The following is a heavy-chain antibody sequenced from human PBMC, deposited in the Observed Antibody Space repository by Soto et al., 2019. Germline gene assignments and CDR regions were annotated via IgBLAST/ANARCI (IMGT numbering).Heavy chain of an antibody. J-gene: IGHJ4*02. CDR1: GFTFSGSA. CDR2: IRSKANSYAT. D-gene: IGHD2-2*01. CDR3: TRHEEGYCISTSCYLGGGFDY. V-gene: IGHV3-73*02. Sequence: EVQLVESGGGLVQPGGSLKLSCAASGFTFSGSAMHWVRQASGKGLEWVGRIRSKANSYATAYAASVKGRFTISRDDSKNTAYMKMNSLKTADTAVYYCTRHEEGYCISTSCYLGGGFDYWGQGTLVTVSS.